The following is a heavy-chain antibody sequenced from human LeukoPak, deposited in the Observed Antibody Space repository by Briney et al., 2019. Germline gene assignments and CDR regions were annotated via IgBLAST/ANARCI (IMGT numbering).Heavy chain of an antibody. D-gene: IGHD3-22*01. Sequence: GGSLRLSCAASGFXFSSYAMSWVRQTPGKGLEWVSGISGSGGSTYSADSVKGRFTISRDSSKNTLYLQVNSLRAEDTAVYFCARVYHYYDSSGYSFFDYWGQGTLVTVSS. CDR1: GFXFSSYA. V-gene: IGHV3-23*01. J-gene: IGHJ4*02. CDR2: ISGSGGST. CDR3: ARVYHYYDSSGYSFFDY.